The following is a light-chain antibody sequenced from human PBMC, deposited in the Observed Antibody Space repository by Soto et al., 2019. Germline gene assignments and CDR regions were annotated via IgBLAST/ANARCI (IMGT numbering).Light chain of an antibody. V-gene: IGLV4-69*01. J-gene: IGLJ2*01. Sequence: QAVVTQSPSASASLGASVRLTCTLSNGHINFAIAWHQQRPEKGPRYLIRLNTDGSHNKGDGIPDRFSGSSSGAERYLTISSLQSEDEADYYCQTWGAGIVFGGGTKLTVL. CDR2: LNTDGSH. CDR3: QTWGAGIV. CDR1: NGHINFA.